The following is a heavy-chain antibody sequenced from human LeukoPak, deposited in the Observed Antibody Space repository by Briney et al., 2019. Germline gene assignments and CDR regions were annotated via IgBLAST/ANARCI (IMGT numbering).Heavy chain of an antibody. CDR1: GFTFGSYW. D-gene: IGHD2-2*01. Sequence: PGGSLRLSCAASGFTFGSYWMHWVRQAPGKGLEWVSYISSASGSIYYADSVKGRFTISRDNAKNSLFLQMNSLRAEDTAVYYCARLPAYCSSTSCYYDYWGQGTLVTVSS. CDR2: ISSASGSI. V-gene: IGHV3-48*04. J-gene: IGHJ4*02. CDR3: ARLPAYCSSTSCYYDY.